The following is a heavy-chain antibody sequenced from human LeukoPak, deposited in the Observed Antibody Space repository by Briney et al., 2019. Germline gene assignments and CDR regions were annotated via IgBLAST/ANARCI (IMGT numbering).Heavy chain of an antibody. Sequence: TGGSLRLSCAASGFTFSSYWMSWVRQAPGKGLEWVANIKQDGSEKYYVDSVKGRFTISRDNAKNSLYLQMDSLRAEDTAVYYCASLPTAASYMDVWGKGTTVTVSS. CDR2: IKQDGSEK. CDR3: ASLPTAASYMDV. V-gene: IGHV3-7*01. D-gene: IGHD6-25*01. J-gene: IGHJ6*03. CDR1: GFTFSSYW.